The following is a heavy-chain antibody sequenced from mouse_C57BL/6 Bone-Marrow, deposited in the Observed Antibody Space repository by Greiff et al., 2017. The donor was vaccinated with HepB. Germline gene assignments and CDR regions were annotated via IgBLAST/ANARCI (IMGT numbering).Heavy chain of an antibody. CDR2: ISYDGSN. J-gene: IGHJ4*01. CDR3: ARDNGSSYVAMDY. D-gene: IGHD1-1*01. V-gene: IGHV3-6*01. CDR1: GYSITSGYY. Sequence: DVHLVESGPGLVKPSQSLSLTCSVTGYSITSGYYWNWIRQFPGNKLEWMGYISYDGSNNYNPSLKNRISITRDTSKNQFFLKLNSVTTEDTATYYCARDNGSSYVAMDYWGQGTSVTVSS.